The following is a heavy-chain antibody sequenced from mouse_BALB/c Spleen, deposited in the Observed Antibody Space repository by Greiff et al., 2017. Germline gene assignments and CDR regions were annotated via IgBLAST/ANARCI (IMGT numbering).Heavy chain of an antibody. D-gene: IGHD1-1*01. CDR1: GYSITSGYY. CDR3: ATSTTVVPFAY. V-gene: IGHV3-6*02. CDR2: ISYDGSN. Sequence: EVKLQESGPGLVKPSQSLSLTCSVTGYSITSGYYWNWIRQFPGNKLEWMGYISYDGSNNYNPSLKNRISITRDTSKNQFFLKLNSVTTEDTATYYCATSTTVVPFAYWGQGTLVTVSA. J-gene: IGHJ3*01.